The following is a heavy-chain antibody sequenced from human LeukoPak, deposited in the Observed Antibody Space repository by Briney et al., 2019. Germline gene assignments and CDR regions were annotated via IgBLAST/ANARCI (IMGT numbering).Heavy chain of an antibody. CDR2: ISYDGSNK. CDR3: AKGPGAMIAPYYYYYMDV. CDR1: GFTFSSYG. Sequence: GGSLRLSCAASGFTFSSYGMHWVRQAPGKGLEWVAVISYDGSNKYYAGSVKGRFTISRDNSKSTLYLQMNSLRAEDTAVYYCAKGPGAMIAPYYYYYMDVWGKGTTVTVSS. J-gene: IGHJ6*03. V-gene: IGHV3-30*18. D-gene: IGHD3-22*01.